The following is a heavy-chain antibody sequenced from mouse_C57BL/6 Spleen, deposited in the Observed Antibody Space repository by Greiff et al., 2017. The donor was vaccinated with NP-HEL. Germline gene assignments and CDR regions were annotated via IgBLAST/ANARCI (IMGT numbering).Heavy chain of an antibody. CDR2: IHPSDSDT. CDR3: AISSRYWYVDV. D-gene: IGHD1-1*01. CDR1: GYTFTSYW. J-gene: IGHJ1*03. Sequence: QVQLKQPGAELVKPGASVKVSCKASGYTFTSYWMHWVKQRPGQGLEWIGRIHPSDSDTNYNQKFKGKATLTVVKSSSTAYMQLSRLTSEDSAVYYCAISSRYWYVDVWGTGTTVTVSS. V-gene: IGHV1-74*01.